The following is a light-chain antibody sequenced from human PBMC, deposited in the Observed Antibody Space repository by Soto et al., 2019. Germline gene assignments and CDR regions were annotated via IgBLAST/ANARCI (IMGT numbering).Light chain of an antibody. CDR1: SSDIGGYNY. V-gene: IGLV2-14*01. CDR3: TSYTSSTTNYV. J-gene: IGLJ1*01. CDR2: EVS. Sequence: QSALTQPASVSGSPGQSITFSCTGTSSDIGGYNYVSWYQQHPGKAPKLMIYEVSNRPSGVSDRFSGSKSGNTASLTISGLQAEDEADYYCTSYTSSTTNYVFGTGTQLTVL.